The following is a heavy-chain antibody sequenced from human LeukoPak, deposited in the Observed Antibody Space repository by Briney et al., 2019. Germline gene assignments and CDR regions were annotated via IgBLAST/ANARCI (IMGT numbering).Heavy chain of an antibody. J-gene: IGHJ3*02. CDR1: GFTFDDYA. CDR3: AKAELGIDAFDI. CDR2: ISWNSGSI. D-gene: IGHD7-27*01. Sequence: GRSLRLSCAASGFTFDDYAMHWVRQAPGKGLEWVSGISWNSGSIGYADSVKGRFTISRDNAKNSLYLQMSSLRAEDTALYYCAKAELGIDAFDIWGQGTMVTVSS. V-gene: IGHV3-9*01.